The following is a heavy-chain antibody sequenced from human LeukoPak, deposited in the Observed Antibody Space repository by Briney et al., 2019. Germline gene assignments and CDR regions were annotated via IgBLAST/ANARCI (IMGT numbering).Heavy chain of an antibody. J-gene: IGHJ3*02. CDR3: ARSGYYDSSGYYLYAFDI. Sequence: SETLSLTCTVSGGSISSGSYYWGWIRQPPGKGLEWIGNIYYSGSTYYNPSLKSRVTISVDTSKNQFSLKLSSVTAADTAVYYCARSGYYDSSGYYLYAFDIWGQGTMVTVSS. CDR1: GGSISSGSYY. CDR2: IYYSGST. V-gene: IGHV4-39*01. D-gene: IGHD3-22*01.